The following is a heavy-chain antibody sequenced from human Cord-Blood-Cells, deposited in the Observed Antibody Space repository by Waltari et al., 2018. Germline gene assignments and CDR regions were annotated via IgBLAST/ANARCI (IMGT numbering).Heavy chain of an antibody. CDR3: AKGKNGDY. V-gene: IGHV3-30*02. CDR2: IQYEGSNK. D-gene: IGHD2-8*01. J-gene: IGHJ4*02. Sequence: QVQLVASGGGVVQPGGSLSLSCAASGFTFSSYGMRWVRQAPGKGLEWVHFIQYEGSNKYYAESVKGRFTISRDNSKNTLYLQMNSLRAEDTAVYYCAKGKNGDYWGQGTLVTVSS. CDR1: GFTFSSYG.